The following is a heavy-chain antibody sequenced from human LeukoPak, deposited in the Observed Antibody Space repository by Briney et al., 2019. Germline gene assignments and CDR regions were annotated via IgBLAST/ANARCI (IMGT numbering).Heavy chain of an antibody. CDR3: ARRIRAARPFNDY. Sequence: SETLSLTCAVYGGSFSGYYWSWIRQPPGKGLEWIGEINHSGSTNYNPSLKSRVTISVDTSKNQFSLKLSSVTAADTAVYYCARRIRAARPFNDYWGQGTLVTVSS. D-gene: IGHD6-6*01. CDR1: GGSFSGYY. J-gene: IGHJ4*02. CDR2: INHSGST. V-gene: IGHV4-34*01.